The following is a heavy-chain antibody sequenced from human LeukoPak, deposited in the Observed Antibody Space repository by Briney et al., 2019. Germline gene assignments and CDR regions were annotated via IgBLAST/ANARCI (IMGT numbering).Heavy chain of an antibody. V-gene: IGHV3-48*01. J-gene: IGHJ5*02. Sequence: TGGSLRLSCAASGFTFSSYNMNWVRQAPGKGLEWASYISTSSSAMYYADSVKSRFTISRDNAKNSLYLQMNGLRAEDTAVYYCAGYGDYAPWGQGTLVTVSS. D-gene: IGHD4-17*01. CDR3: AGYGDYAP. CDR1: GFTFSSYN. CDR2: ISTSSSAM.